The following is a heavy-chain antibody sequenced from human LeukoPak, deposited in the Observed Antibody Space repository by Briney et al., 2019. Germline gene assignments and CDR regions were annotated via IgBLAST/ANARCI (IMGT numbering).Heavy chain of an antibody. Sequence: SETLSLTCTVSGGSISSYYWSWIRQPPGRGLEWIGYIYYSGSTNYNPSLKSRVTISVDTSKNQFSLKLSSVTAADTAVYYCARRPIGPAAGTGGWGQGTLVTVSS. J-gene: IGHJ4*02. CDR3: ARRPIGPAAGTGG. D-gene: IGHD6-13*01. V-gene: IGHV4-59*08. CDR2: IYYSGST. CDR1: GGSISSYY.